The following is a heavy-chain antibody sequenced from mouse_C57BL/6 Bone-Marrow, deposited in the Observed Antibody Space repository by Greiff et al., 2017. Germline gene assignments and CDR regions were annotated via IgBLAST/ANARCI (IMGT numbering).Heavy chain of an antibody. J-gene: IGHJ2*01. CDR3: AREFPYYYGSSLDY. Sequence: VQLQQSGAELVRPGTSVKVSCKASGYAFTNYLIEWVKQRPGQGLEWIGVINPGSGGTNYNEKFKGKATLTADKSSSTAYMQLSILTSEDSAVYFCAREFPYYYGSSLDYWGQGTTLTVSS. CDR1: GYAFTNYL. V-gene: IGHV1-54*01. CDR2: INPGSGGT. D-gene: IGHD1-1*01.